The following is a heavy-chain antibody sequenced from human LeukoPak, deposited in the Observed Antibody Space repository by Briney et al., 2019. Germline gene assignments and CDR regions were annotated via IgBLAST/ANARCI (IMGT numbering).Heavy chain of an antibody. J-gene: IGHJ4*02. V-gene: IGHV1-2*02. CDR1: GYTFTAYH. CDR2: ISPNSGDT. D-gene: IGHD7-27*01. Sequence: EASVKVSCKASGYTFTAYHMHWVRQAPGQGLEWMGWISPNSGDTGFAQQFQGRVTMTRDTSISTAYLELSRLRSDDTAVYYCVRSGSNWGFDYWGQGTLVTVSS. CDR3: VRSGSNWGFDY.